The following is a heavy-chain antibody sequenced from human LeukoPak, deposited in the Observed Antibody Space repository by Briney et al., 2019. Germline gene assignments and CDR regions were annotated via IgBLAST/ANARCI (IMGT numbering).Heavy chain of an antibody. CDR1: GFTFSDYY. CDR3: ARLSIAAAGPRYWYFDL. D-gene: IGHD6-13*01. V-gene: IGHV3-11*01. Sequence: GGSLRLSCAASGFTFSDYYMSWIRQAPGKGLEWVSYIISSGSTIYYADSVKGRFTISRDNAKNSLYLQMNSLRAEDTAAYYRARLSIAAAGPRYWYFDLWGRGTLVTVSS. J-gene: IGHJ2*01. CDR2: IISSGSTI.